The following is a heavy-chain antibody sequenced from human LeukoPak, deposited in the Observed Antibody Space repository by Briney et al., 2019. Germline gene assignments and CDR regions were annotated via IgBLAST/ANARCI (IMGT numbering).Heavy chain of an antibody. CDR2: ISGSGGST. J-gene: IGHJ4*02. CDR1: GFTFSNYA. V-gene: IGHV3-23*01. Sequence: RAGGSLRLSCAASGFTFSNYAMNWVRQAPGRGLEWVSAISGSGGSTYYADSVKGRFTISRDNSKNTLYLQMNSLRAEDTAVYYCAKCLDNMGGFDYWGQGTLVTVSS. CDR3: AKCLDNMGGFDY. D-gene: IGHD1-26*01.